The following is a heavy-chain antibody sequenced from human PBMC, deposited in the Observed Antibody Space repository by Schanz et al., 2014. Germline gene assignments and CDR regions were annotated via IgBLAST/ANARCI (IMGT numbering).Heavy chain of an antibody. J-gene: IGHJ4*02. Sequence: VQLVESGGGLVQPGGSLRLSCAASGFTFSNHALSWVRQAPGKGLEWVSIIYTDGSTYYADSVRDRFTISRDNSKNTLYLQMNSLRAEDTAVYYCAKDQGSYGSGSYSYFDYWGQGTLATVSS. CDR3: AKDQGSYGSGSYSYFDY. V-gene: IGHV3-23*03. CDR1: GFTFSNHA. CDR2: IYTDGST. D-gene: IGHD3-10*01.